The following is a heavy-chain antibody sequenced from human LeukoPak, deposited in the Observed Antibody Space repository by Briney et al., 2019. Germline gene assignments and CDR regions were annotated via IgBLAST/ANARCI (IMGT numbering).Heavy chain of an antibody. CDR3: ARDGYGGNSFDY. CDR2: IDPKNGGT. D-gene: IGHD4-23*01. J-gene: IGHJ4*02. V-gene: IGHV1-2*02. CDR1: GYTFPGHH. Sequence: ASVKVSCKASGYTFPGHHIHWVRQAPGQGLEWMGWIDPKNGGTNYAQKFQGRVTMTRDTSINTAFMELSRLNSDDTAVYFCARDGYGGNSFDYWGQGTLVTVSS.